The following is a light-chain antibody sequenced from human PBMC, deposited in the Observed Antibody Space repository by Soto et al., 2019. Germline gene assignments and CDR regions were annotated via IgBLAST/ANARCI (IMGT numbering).Light chain of an antibody. CDR2: RNE. J-gene: IGLJ1*01. CDR1: SSAVGSNT. V-gene: IGLV1-44*01. Sequence: QSVLTQPTSASATPGQGVTISCSGSSSAVGSNTVNWYQHLPGAAPKLVIYRNEQRPSGVPERFSASKYGDSTSLALSAPQSEDEADDYCASWDDSPTAYVFGTGTKVTVL. CDR3: ASWDDSPTAYV.